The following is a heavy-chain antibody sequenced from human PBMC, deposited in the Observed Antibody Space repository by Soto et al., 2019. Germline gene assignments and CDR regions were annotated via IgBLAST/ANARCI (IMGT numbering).Heavy chain of an antibody. CDR1: GGSISSYY. D-gene: IGHD3-16*01. V-gene: IGHV4-59*01. CDR3: ARYESNYYYGMDV. J-gene: IGHJ6*02. CDR2: IYYSGIT. Sequence: SETLSLTCTVSGGSISSYYWSWIRQPPGKVLEWIGYIYYSGITNYNPSLKSRVTISVDTSKNQFSLKLSSVTAADTAVYYCARYESNYYYGMDVWGQGTTVTVSS.